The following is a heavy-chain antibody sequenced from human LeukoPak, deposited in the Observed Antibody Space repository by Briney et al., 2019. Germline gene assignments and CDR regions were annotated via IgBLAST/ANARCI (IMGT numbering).Heavy chain of an antibody. CDR2: INHGGST. D-gene: IGHD4-17*01. J-gene: IGHJ4*02. Sequence: PSETLSLTCAVYGGSFSGYYWSWIRQPPGKGLEWIGEINHGGSTNYNPSLKSRVTISVDTSKNQFSLKLSSVTAADTAVYYCARGRIHGDYAFDYWGQGTLVTVSS. V-gene: IGHV4-34*01. CDR3: ARGRIHGDYAFDY. CDR1: GGSFSGYY.